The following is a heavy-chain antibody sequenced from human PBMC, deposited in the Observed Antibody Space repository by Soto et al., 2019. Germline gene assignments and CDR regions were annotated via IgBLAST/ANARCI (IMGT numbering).Heavy chain of an antibody. V-gene: IGHV1-46*01. D-gene: IGHD3-3*01. CDR2: INPNGGST. Sequence: QVQLVQSGAEVKKPGTSVKVSCKASGYTFTSYYMHWVRQAPGQGLEWMGIINPNGGSTSYAQKFQDRVTMTRDTSTCAVYMELSSLRSEDTAVYYCARLRFLGYYGMDVWGQGTTVTVSS. J-gene: IGHJ6*02. CDR1: GYTFTSYY. CDR3: ARLRFLGYYGMDV.